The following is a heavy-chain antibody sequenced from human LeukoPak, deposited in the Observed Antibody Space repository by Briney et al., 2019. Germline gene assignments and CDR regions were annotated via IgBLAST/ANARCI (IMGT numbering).Heavy chain of an antibody. D-gene: IGHD6-19*01. Sequence: PSETLSLTCTVSGGSISSYYWSWIRQPPGKGLEWVSVIYSGGSTYYAASVKGRFSVSRDNSKNTVYLQMNSLRAEDTAVYYCAGVSFSSGWYRDYWGQGTLVTVSS. J-gene: IGHJ4*02. CDR1: GGSISSYY. V-gene: IGHV3-53*01. CDR2: IYSGGST. CDR3: AGVSFSSGWYRDY.